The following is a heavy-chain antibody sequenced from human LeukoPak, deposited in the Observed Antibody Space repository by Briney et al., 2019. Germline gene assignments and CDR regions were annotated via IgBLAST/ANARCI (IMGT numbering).Heavy chain of an antibody. D-gene: IGHD2-15*01. V-gene: IGHV3-74*01. CDR2: INDDGSDT. CDR1: GFTFKLYW. J-gene: IGHJ5*02. Sequence: PGGSLRLSCAASGFTFKLYWMPWVRQVPGKRPVWVSRINDDGSDTIYADSVRGRFTISRDDAKNTVYLQMNNLRAEDTAVYYCVRGGPSTWSWGQGTLVTVSS. CDR3: VRGGPSTWS.